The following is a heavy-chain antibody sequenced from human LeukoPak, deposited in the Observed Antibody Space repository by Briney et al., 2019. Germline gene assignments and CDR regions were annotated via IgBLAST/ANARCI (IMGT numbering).Heavy chain of an antibody. Sequence: GGSLRLSYAASGFTVSSNYMSWVRQAPGKGLEWVSVIYSGGSTYYADSVKGRFTISRDNSKNTLYLQMNSLRAEDTAVYYCAKDHDYYDSSGYLRFDYWGQGTLVTVSS. CDR3: AKDHDYYDSSGYLRFDY. D-gene: IGHD3-22*01. CDR2: IYSGGST. CDR1: GFTVSSNY. J-gene: IGHJ4*02. V-gene: IGHV3-66*01.